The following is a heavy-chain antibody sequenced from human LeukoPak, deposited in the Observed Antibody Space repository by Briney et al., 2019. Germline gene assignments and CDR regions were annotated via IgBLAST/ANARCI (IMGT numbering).Heavy chain of an antibody. Sequence: GGSLRLSCAASGFTSSSHWMHWVRQAPGKGLVWVSRINPDGRTITYADSVRGRFTISRDNAKNTLYLQMNSLRAEDTAVYYCGNLDTPMGYWGQGTLVTVSS. D-gene: IGHD5-18*01. V-gene: IGHV3-74*03. J-gene: IGHJ4*02. CDR3: GNLDTPMGY. CDR1: GFTSSSHW. CDR2: INPDGRTI.